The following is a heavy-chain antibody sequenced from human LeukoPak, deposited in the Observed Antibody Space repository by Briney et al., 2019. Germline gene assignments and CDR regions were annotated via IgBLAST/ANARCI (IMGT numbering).Heavy chain of an antibody. CDR2: ISSSSSTI. D-gene: IGHD3-10*01. Sequence: PGGSLRLSCAASGFTFSSYSMNWVRQAPGKGLEWVSYISSSSSTIYYADSVKGRFTFSRDNAKNSLYLQMNSLRAEDTAVYYCATNTDYYGSGSYRLYYWGQGTLVTVSS. CDR1: GFTFSSYS. V-gene: IGHV3-48*01. J-gene: IGHJ4*02. CDR3: ATNTDYYGSGSYRLYY.